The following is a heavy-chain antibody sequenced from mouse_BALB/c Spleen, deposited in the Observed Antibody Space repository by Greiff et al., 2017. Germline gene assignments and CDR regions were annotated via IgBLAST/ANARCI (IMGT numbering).Heavy chain of an antibody. D-gene: IGHD3-1*01. J-gene: IGHJ4*01. V-gene: IGHV1-54*01. CDR2: INPGSGGT. CDR1: GYAFTNYL. CDR3: ARSGGLGAMDY. Sequence: VQLQQSGAELVRPGTSVKVSCKASGYAFTNYLIEWVKQRPGQGLEWIGVINPGSGGTNYNEKFKGKATLTADKSSSTAYMQLSSLTSDDSAVYFCARSGGLGAMDYWGQGTSVTVSS.